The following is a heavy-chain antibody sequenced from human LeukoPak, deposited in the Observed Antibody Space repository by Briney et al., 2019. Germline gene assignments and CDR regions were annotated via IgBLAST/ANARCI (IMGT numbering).Heavy chain of an antibody. J-gene: IGHJ4*02. CDR2: FAGSDTTT. Sequence: TGGSLRLSCAASGFDFSAYEMNWVRQAPGKGLEWVSYFAGSDTTTYYADSVKGRLTISRDNAKNSLYLQMNSLRAEDTGLYYCATLGYHLDSWGQGTLVTVSS. CDR3: ATLGYHLDS. V-gene: IGHV3-48*03. D-gene: IGHD3-22*01. CDR1: GFDFSAYE.